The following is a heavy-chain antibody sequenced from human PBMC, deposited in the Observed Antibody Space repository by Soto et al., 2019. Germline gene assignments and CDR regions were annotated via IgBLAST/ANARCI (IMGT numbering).Heavy chain of an antibody. CDR3: ARDLRVTIFLVALYYYYDGIDV. D-gene: IGHD3-3*01. Sequence: GGSLRLSCAASAFTFSRYAMHWVRQAPGKGLEWVAVISYDGSNKYYADSVKGRFTISRDNSKNTLYLQMNSLRAEDTAVYYCARDLRVTIFLVALYYYYDGIDVWGQGTTVTVSS. V-gene: IGHV3-30-3*01. CDR1: AFTFSRYA. J-gene: IGHJ6*02. CDR2: ISYDGSNK.